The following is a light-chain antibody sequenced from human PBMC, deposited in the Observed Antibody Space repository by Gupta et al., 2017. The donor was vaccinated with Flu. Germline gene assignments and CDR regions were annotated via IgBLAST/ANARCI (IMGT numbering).Light chain of an antibody. Sequence: PSSVSASVGDRVTITCRASQGIGGSLAWFQQKPGKAPNRLIYAASSVQSGVPSRFSGSGSGTDFTLTISSLQPEDFATYYCQQEDSYPITFGGGTKVEIK. CDR1: QGIGGS. CDR3: QQEDSYPIT. J-gene: IGKJ4*01. V-gene: IGKV1-12*01. CDR2: AAS.